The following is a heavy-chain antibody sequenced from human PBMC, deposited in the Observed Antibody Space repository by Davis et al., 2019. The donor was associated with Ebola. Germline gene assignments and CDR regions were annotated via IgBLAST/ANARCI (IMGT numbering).Heavy chain of an antibody. J-gene: IGHJ5*02. D-gene: IGHD3-9*01. CDR3: AKEGMVSYYDILTGPNWFDP. CDR1: VITFSSYA. V-gene: IGHV3-23*01. Sequence: GESLKTSCTDSVITFSSYAMTWVRQAPGKGLEWVSAISGSGGSTFYAHSVKGRFTISRDNSKKTLYLQMNSLRAEDTAVYYCAKEGMVSYYDILTGPNWFDPWGQGTLVTVSS. CDR2: ISGSGGST.